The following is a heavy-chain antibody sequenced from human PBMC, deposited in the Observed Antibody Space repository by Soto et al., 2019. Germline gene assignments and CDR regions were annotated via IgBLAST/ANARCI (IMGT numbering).Heavy chain of an antibody. CDR2: SKATCSST. V-gene: IGHV3-23*01. D-gene: IGHD2-15*01. CDR1: RFTFTSYA. J-gene: IGHJ4*02. CDR3: AKTLRSKLTPLDY. Sequence: RRPWAPSRFTFTSYAMSCVRPPPEKWPESEAHSKATCSSTYYTDSVKGRFTIPSDSSRNTLYLQMSSLPLDDTAVYLCAKTLRSKLTPLDYWRLGTLVIVSS.